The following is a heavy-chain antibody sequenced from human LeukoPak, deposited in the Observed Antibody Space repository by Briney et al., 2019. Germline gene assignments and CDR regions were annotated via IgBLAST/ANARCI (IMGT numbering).Heavy chain of an antibody. J-gene: IGHJ6*04. D-gene: IGHD4-17*01. Sequence: SHDGSDTYYADSVKGRFTISRDNSKNILYQQMDSLRPEDTAVYYCARDGRYGDYGGYYGMDVWGKGTTVTVSS. CDR2: SHDGSDT. V-gene: IGHV3-30*03. CDR3: ARDGRYGDYGGYYGMDV.